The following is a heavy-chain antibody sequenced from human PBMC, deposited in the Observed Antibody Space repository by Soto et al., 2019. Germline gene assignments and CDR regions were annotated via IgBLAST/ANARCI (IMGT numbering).Heavy chain of an antibody. CDR3: ARDHHRYSGYDYVDY. Sequence: GSLRLSCAGSGCTFSDYYMSWIRQAPGKGLEWVSYISSSSSYTNYADSVKGRFTISRDNAKNSLYLQMNSLRAEDTAVYYCARDHHRYSGYDYVDYWGQGT. CDR2: ISSSSSYT. CDR1: GCTFSDYY. J-gene: IGHJ4*02. D-gene: IGHD5-12*01. V-gene: IGHV3-11*05.